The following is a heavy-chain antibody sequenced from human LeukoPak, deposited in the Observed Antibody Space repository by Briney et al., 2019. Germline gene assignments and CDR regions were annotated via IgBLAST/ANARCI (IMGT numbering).Heavy chain of an antibody. D-gene: IGHD6-6*01. V-gene: IGHV4-34*01. J-gene: IGHJ4*02. CDR2: INHSGST. CDR1: GGSFSGYY. CDR3: AREVGWWLSSSSALDY. Sequence: SETLSLTCAVYGGSFSGYYWSWIRQPPGKGLEWIGEINHSGSTNYNPSLKSRVTISVDTSKNQFSLKLSSVTAADTAVYYCAREVGWWLSSSSALDYWGQGTLVTVSS.